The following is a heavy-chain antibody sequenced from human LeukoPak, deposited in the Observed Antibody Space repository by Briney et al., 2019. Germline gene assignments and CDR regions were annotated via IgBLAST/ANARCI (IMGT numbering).Heavy chain of an antibody. Sequence: PSETLSLTCTVSGGSISSGVYCWSWIRQRPGEGLQWIGYICSSRSAYYNASLKSRVSMSTDTSNNQFSLKLNSVTAADTAVYYCARDGGGSLHGMDVWGQGTTVTVSS. D-gene: IGHD2-15*01. J-gene: IGHJ6*02. V-gene: IGHV4-31*03. CDR1: GGSISSGVYC. CDR3: ARDGGGSLHGMDV. CDR2: ICSSRSA.